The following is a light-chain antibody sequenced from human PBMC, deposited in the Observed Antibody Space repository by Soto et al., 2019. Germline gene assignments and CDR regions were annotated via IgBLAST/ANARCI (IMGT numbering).Light chain of an antibody. Sequence: QSALTQPPSVSGSPGQSVTISCTGTSTDFVGYNRVSWYQQPPGTAPKLMIYGVSKRPSGVPDRFSGSKSGNTASLTISGRQAADEADYYCSLYTSENAYVFGTGTKVTVL. CDR2: GVS. CDR3: SLYTSENAYV. CDR1: STDFVGYNR. J-gene: IGLJ1*01. V-gene: IGLV2-18*01.